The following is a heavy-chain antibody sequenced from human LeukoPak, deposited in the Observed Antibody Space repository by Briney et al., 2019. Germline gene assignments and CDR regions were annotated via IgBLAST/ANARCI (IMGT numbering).Heavy chain of an antibody. CDR2: LNPTYDIP. V-gene: IGHV1-46*01. CDR3: AKDPRNILTGDYDDFDI. Sequence: ASVKVSCKTSGYTFTSYVINWVRQAPGQGLEWMGILNPTYDIPIYAQRFEGRVTMTRDMSTSTVYMELSSLTSDDTAVYFCAKDPRNILTGDYDDFDIWGQGTMVIVSS. CDR1: GYTFTSYV. J-gene: IGHJ3*02. D-gene: IGHD3-9*01.